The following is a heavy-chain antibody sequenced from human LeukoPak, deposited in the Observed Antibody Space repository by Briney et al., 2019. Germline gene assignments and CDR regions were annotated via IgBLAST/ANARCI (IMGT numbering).Heavy chain of an antibody. CDR1: GGSISSHY. V-gene: IGHV4-59*11. Sequence: SETLSLTCTVSGGSISSHYWSWIRQPPGKRLEWIGYIYYSGSTNYNPSLKSRVTISVDTSKNQFSLKLRSVTAADTAVYYCARDLGGYYYYYMDVWGKGTTVTVSS. D-gene: IGHD3-16*01. CDR2: IYYSGST. J-gene: IGHJ6*03. CDR3: ARDLGGYYYYYMDV.